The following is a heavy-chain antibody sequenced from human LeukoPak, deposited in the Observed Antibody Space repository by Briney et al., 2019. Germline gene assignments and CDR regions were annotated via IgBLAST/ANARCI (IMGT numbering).Heavy chain of an antibody. CDR3: ARDLEGTMVRGVYDY. CDR1: GFTFSSYA. Sequence: GRSLRLSCAASGFTFSSYAMHWVRQAPGKGLEWVAVISYDGSNKYYADSVKGRFTISRDNSKNTLYLQMNSLRAEDTAVYYCARDLEGTMVRGVYDYWGQGTLVTVSS. D-gene: IGHD3-10*01. V-gene: IGHV3-30-3*01. J-gene: IGHJ4*02. CDR2: ISYDGSNK.